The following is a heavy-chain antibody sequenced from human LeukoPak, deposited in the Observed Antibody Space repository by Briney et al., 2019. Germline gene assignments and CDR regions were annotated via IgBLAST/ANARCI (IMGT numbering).Heavy chain of an antibody. CDR2: INPNSGGT. V-gene: IGHV1-2*02. D-gene: IGHD1-1*01. CDR1: GYTFTGYY. J-gene: IGHJ3*02. Sequence: ALVKVSCKASGYTFTGYYMHWVRQAPGQGLEWMGWINPNSGGTNYAQKFQGRVTMTRDTSISTAYMELSRLRSDDTAVYYCAGYNWNDAGAFDIWGQGTMVTVSS. CDR3: AGYNWNDAGAFDI.